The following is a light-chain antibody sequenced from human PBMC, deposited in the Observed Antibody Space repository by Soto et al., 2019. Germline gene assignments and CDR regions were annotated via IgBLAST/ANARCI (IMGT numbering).Light chain of an antibody. CDR2: ASS. Sequence: EFALTQSPGTLSLAPGERATLSCRASQRVSSSCLAWSQPKPVQSPRLLIYASSSTATGIPDRFTRSVSATDVTLTISRLEPEDVAGYYCQHYGISPGTVGQGTKFDIK. CDR1: QRVSSSC. V-gene: IGKV3-20*01. CDR3: QHYGISPGT. J-gene: IGKJ1*01.